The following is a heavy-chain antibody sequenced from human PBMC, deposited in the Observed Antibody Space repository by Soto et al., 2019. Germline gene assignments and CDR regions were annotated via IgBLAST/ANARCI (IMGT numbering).Heavy chain of an antibody. D-gene: IGHD6-19*01. CDR1: GGSITSYY. CDR3: ARDSGTVAGTGTFDY. Sequence: PSETLSLTCTVSGGSITSYYWSWIRQPPGKGLEWIGYIDNSGSSVSNPSLTSRVTISADASKDQFSLKLISVTAADTAVYFCARDSGTVAGTGTFDYWRQGALVTVSS. CDR2: IDNSGSS. V-gene: IGHV4-59*01. J-gene: IGHJ4*02.